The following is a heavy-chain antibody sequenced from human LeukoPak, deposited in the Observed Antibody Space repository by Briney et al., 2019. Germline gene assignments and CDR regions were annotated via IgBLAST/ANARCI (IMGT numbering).Heavy chain of an antibody. Sequence: GGSLRLSCAASGFPFSSYSMTWVRQAPGKGLEWVANIKPDGTTKFYVDSVKGRFTISRDNALNSLYLQMNSLRAEDTAIYYCAKSIPYGTTWYGRSDYWGQGTLVTVSS. CDR2: IKPDGTTK. J-gene: IGHJ4*02. V-gene: IGHV3-7*03. CDR1: GFPFSSYS. CDR3: AKSIPYGTTWYGRSDY. D-gene: IGHD6-13*01.